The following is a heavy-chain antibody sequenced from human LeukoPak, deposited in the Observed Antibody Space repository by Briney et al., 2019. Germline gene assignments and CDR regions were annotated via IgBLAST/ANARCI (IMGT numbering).Heavy chain of an antibody. CDR1: GFTVSSNY. Sequence: GGSLRLSCAASGFTVSSNYMSGVRQAPGKGLEWVSVIYSGGSTYYADSVKGRFTISRDNSKNTLYLQMNSLRAEDTAVYYCARDTTRKYYYDSSGYYSEYYYYGMDVWGQGTTVTVSS. CDR3: ARDTTRKYYYDSSGYYSEYYYYGMDV. D-gene: IGHD3-22*01. V-gene: IGHV3-66*02. CDR2: IYSGGST. J-gene: IGHJ6*02.